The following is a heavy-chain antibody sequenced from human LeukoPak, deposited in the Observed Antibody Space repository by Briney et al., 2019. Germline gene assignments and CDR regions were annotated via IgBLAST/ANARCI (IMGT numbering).Heavy chain of an antibody. Sequence: GGSLRLSCAASGLSFSAYKMHWVRQAPRKGLVWVSRISTDGYTTDYADFVQGRFTASRDNTKNTWSLEMNSLRAEDTAVYYCVVGGSPGYWGQGTLVTVPS. V-gene: IGHV3-74*01. CDR3: VVGGSPGY. J-gene: IGHJ4*02. CDR2: ISTDGYTT. D-gene: IGHD2-15*01. CDR1: GLSFSAYK.